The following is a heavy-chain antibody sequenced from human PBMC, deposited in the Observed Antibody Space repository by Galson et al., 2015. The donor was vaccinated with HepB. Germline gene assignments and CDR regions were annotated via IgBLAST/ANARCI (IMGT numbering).Heavy chain of an antibody. CDR3: AGPDDYYDSSGYYPPGSVPLWI. CDR2: IRYDGSNK. CDR1: GFTFSSYG. J-gene: IGHJ3*02. V-gene: IGHV3-30*02. D-gene: IGHD3-22*01. Sequence: SLRLSCAASGFTFSSYGMHWVRQAPGKGLEWVAFIRYDGSNKYYADSVKGRFTISRDNSKNTLYLQMNSLRAEDTAVYYCAGPDDYYDSSGYYPPGSVPLWIWGQGTMVTVSS.